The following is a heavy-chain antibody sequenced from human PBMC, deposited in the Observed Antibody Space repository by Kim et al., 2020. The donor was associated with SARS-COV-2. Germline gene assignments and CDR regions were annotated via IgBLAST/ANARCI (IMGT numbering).Heavy chain of an antibody. J-gene: IGHJ4*02. CDR3: ARGQYYYDSSGDFLFDY. CDR1: GFTFSSYG. Sequence: GGSLRLSCAASGFTFSSYGMHWVRQAPGKGLEWVAVISYDGSNKYYADSVKGRFTISRDNSKNTLYLQMNSLRAEDTAVYYCARGQYYYDSSGDFLFDYWGQGTLVTVSS. D-gene: IGHD3-22*01. CDR2: ISYDGSNK. V-gene: IGHV3-33*05.